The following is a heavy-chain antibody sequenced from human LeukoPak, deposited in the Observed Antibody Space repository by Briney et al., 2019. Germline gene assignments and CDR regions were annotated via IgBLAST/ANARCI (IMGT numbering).Heavy chain of an antibody. Sequence: PSETLSLTCIVSGASITTYSWNWLRQSPGKGLEWIGYFSLGGSGTTSYTSSLKSRVTISRDTSKNQLSLKLTSVTAADTAVYYCATGSITMVRGARWLFDYWGQGTLVTVSS. CDR1: GASITTYS. V-gene: IGHV4-59*08. J-gene: IGHJ4*02. CDR2: FSLGGSGTT. D-gene: IGHD3-10*01. CDR3: ATGSITMVRGARWLFDY.